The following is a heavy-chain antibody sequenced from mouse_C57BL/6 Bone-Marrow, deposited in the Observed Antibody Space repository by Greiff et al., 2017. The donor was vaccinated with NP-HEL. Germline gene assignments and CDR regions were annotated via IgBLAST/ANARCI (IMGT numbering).Heavy chain of an antibody. Sequence: EVQVVESGGGLVQPKGSLKLSCAASGFSFNTYAMNWVRQAPGKGLEWVARIRSKSNNYATYYADSVKDRFTISRDDSESMLYLQMNNLKTEDTAMYYCVRHGVVATKAMDYWGQGTSVTVSS. CDR3: VRHGVVATKAMDY. CDR2: IRSKSNNYAT. CDR1: GFSFNTYA. D-gene: IGHD1-1*01. V-gene: IGHV10-1*01. J-gene: IGHJ4*01.